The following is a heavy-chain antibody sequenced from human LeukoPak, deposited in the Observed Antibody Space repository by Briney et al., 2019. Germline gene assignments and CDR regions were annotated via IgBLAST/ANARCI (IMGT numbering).Heavy chain of an antibody. CDR1: GVSFNDYY. J-gene: IGHJ4*02. CDR2: INHSGYT. Sequence: SETLSLTCAVSGVSFNDYYWSWVRQTPGKGLEWIGEINHSGYTNDSPSLKSRVTLSIDTSRKQFSPNLRSVTVADSGIYYCTRMTTGHDYWGQGTLVTVSS. V-gene: IGHV4-34*01. CDR3: TRMTTGHDY. D-gene: IGHD4-17*01.